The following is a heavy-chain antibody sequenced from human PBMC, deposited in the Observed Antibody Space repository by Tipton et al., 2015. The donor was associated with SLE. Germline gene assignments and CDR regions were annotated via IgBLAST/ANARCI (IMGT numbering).Heavy chain of an antibody. CDR2: MNPNSGNT. CDR3: ARVTVERAFDI. CDR1: GYTFTSYD. Sequence: QSGAEVKKPGASVKVSCKASGYTFTSYDINWVRQATGQGLEWMGWMNPNSGNTNYAQKLQGRVTMTTDTSTSTAYMELRSLRSDDTAVYYCARVTVERAFDIWGQGTMVTVSS. J-gene: IGHJ3*02. V-gene: IGHV1-18*01. D-gene: IGHD4-23*01.